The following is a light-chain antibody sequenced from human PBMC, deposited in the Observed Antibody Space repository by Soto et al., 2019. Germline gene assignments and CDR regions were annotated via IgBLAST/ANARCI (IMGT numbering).Light chain of an antibody. Sequence: EIVLTQSPGTLSLSPGERATLSCRASQSLSSTYLAWYQQKPGQAPRLLIYGVSNWATGIPERFSGSGSGTDFTLTISRLKPEDFALYYCQQYGRSLYTFGQGTKLEIK. CDR3: QQYGRSLYT. J-gene: IGKJ2*01. CDR2: GVS. V-gene: IGKV3-20*01. CDR1: QSLSSTY.